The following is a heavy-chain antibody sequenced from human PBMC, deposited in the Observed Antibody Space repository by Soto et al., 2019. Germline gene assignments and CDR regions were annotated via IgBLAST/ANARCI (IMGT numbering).Heavy chain of an antibody. J-gene: IGHJ5*02. CDR2: IKSKTDGGTT. Sequence: EVQLVESGGGLVKPGGSLRLSCAASGFTFSNAWMSWVRQAPGKGLEWVGRIKSKTDGGTTDYAAPVKGRFTISRDDSKNTLYLQMNSLKTEDTAVYYCTTERRPDRYDFWSGYYPGWFDPWGQGTLVTVSS. V-gene: IGHV3-15*01. CDR1: GFTFSNAW. D-gene: IGHD3-3*01. CDR3: TTERRPDRYDFWSGYYPGWFDP.